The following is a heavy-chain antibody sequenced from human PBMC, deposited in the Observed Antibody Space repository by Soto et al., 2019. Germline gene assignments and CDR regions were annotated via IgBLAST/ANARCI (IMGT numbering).Heavy chain of an antibody. CDR3: ARELERVFDY. J-gene: IGHJ4*02. CDR1: GFTFSSYA. CDR2: IAYDGRNK. V-gene: IGHV3-30*04. D-gene: IGHD1-1*01. Sequence: QVQLVESGGGVVQPGRSLRLSCAASGFTFSSYARHWVRQAPGKGLEWVAVIAYDGRNKYYADSVKGRFTISRDNSKNTLYLQMNSLRIADTAVYYCARELERVFDYWGQGTLVTVSS.